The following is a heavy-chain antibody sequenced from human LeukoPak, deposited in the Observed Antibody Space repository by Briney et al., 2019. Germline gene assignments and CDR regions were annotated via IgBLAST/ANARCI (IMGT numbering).Heavy chain of an antibody. D-gene: IGHD6-13*01. J-gene: IGHJ4*02. CDR2: ITTSSGYI. Sequence: GGSLRLSCVASGFTFSNYHMNWVRQAPGKGLEWVSSITTSSGYIYYSDSVRGRFTISRDNAKNSLYLQMSNLRVEDTAVYYCATRIAAAGTSYFDSWGQGTLVTVSS. V-gene: IGHV3-21*01. CDR1: GFTFSNYH. CDR3: ATRIAAAGTSYFDS.